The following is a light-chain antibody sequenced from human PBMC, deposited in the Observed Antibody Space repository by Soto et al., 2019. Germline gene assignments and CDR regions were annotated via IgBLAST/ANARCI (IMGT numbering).Light chain of an antibody. Sequence: EIVLTQSPGTLSLSPGERATLSCRASQSFRSNYLAGYQQRPGQAPRLLIYGVSSRASGIPDRFSGSVSGTDFTLTISRLEPEDSAVYYCQQYDRIPGFTFGGGTKVEI. CDR2: GVS. CDR1: QSFRSNY. V-gene: IGKV3-20*01. CDR3: QQYDRIPGFT. J-gene: IGKJ4*01.